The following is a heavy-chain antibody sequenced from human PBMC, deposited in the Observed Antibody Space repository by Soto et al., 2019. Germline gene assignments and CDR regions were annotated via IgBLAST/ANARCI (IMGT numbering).Heavy chain of an antibody. D-gene: IGHD4-17*01. Sequence: GGSLRLSCAASGFTFSSYGMHWVRQAPGKGLEWVAVIWYDGSNKYYADSVKGRFTISRDNSKNTLYLQMNSLRAEDTAVYYCARAKSTVVTYYFDYWGQGTLVTVSS. CDR1: GFTFSSYG. J-gene: IGHJ4*02. CDR3: ARAKSTVVTYYFDY. V-gene: IGHV3-33*01. CDR2: IWYDGSNK.